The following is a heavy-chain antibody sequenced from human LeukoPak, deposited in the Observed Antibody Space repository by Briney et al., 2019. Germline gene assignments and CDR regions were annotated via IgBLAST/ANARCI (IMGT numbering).Heavy chain of an antibody. CDR3: ARGQRVFDY. J-gene: IGHJ4*02. CDR1: GLTFSSYG. CDR2: ISTGSNYI. Sequence: GGSLRLSCAASGLTFSSYGMHWVRQAPGKGLEWVSSISTGSNYIYYADSVKGRFTISRDNAKNSLYLQMNSLRVEDTAVYYCARGQRVFDYWGQGTLVTVSS. D-gene: IGHD6-25*01. V-gene: IGHV3-21*01.